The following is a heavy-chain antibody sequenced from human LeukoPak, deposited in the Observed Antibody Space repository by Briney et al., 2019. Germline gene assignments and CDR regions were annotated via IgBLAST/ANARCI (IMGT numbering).Heavy chain of an antibody. D-gene: IGHD3-16*02. V-gene: IGHV4-30-4*01. CDR2: IYYSGST. J-gene: IGHJ3*02. CDR3: ARRSYRYKGDAFDI. CDR1: GGSISSGDYY. Sequence: SQTLSLTCTVSGGSISSGDYYWSWIRQPPGKGLEWIGYIYYSGSTYYNPSLKSRVTISVDTSKNQFSLKLSSVTAADTAVYYCARRSYRYKGDAFDIWGQGQWSPSLQ.